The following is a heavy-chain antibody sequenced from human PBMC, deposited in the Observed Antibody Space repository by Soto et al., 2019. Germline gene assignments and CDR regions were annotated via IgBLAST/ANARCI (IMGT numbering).Heavy chain of an antibody. CDR1: GGSISSGDYY. V-gene: IGHV4-30-4*01. J-gene: IGHJ4*02. CDR2: IYYSGST. D-gene: IGHD3-22*01. CDR3: ARSPTYYYDSSGYYLDY. Sequence: PSETLSLTCTVSGGSISSGDYYWSWIRQPPGKGLEWIGYIYYSGSTYYNPSLKSRVTISVDTSKNQFSLKLSSVTAADTAVYYCARSPTYYYDSSGYYLDYWGQGTLVTVSS.